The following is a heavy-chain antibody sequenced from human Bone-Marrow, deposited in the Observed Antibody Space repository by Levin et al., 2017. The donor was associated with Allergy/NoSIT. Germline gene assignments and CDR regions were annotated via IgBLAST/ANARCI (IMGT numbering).Heavy chain of an antibody. J-gene: IGHJ3*02. CDR1: GFTFSTYW. CDR2: IKQDGSEK. D-gene: IGHD1-26*01. CDR3: ASRVIVGATRPSFDI. Sequence: SCAASGFTFSTYWMSWVRQAPGKGLEWVANIKQDGSEKYYVDSVKGRFTISRDNAKHSLYLQMNSLRAEDTAVYYCASRVIVGATRPSFDIWGQGTMVTVSS. V-gene: IGHV3-7*01.